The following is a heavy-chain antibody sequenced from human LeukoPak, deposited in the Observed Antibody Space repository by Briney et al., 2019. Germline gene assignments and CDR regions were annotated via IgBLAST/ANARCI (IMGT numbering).Heavy chain of an antibody. D-gene: IGHD2-15*01. CDR2: ISGSGGST. V-gene: IGHV3-23*01. CDR1: GFTFSSYA. CDR3: AKDQSSRPRIFDY. J-gene: IGHJ4*02. Sequence: GGSLRLSCAASGFTFSSYAMSWFRQAPGKGREWVSAISGSGGSTYYADSVKGRFTISRDNSKNTLYLQMNSLRAEDTAVYYCAKDQSSRPRIFDYWGQGTLVTVSS.